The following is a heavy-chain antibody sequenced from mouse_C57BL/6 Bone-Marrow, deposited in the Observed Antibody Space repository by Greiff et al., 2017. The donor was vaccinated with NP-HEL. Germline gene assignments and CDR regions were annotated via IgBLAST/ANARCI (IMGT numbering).Heavy chain of an antibody. CDR1: GFTFSSYA. CDR3: AREGGWLLYFDY. V-gene: IGHV5-4*01. Sequence: EVKVVESGGGLVKPGGSLKLSCAASGFTFSSYAMSWVRQTPEKRLEWVATISDGGSYTYYPDNVKGRFTISRDNAKNNLYLQMSHLKSEDTAMYYCAREGGWLLYFDYWGQGTTLTVSS. CDR2: ISDGGSYT. D-gene: IGHD2-3*01. J-gene: IGHJ2*01.